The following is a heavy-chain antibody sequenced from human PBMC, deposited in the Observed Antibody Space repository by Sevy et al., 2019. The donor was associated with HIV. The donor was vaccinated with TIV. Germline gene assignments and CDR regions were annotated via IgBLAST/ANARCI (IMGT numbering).Heavy chain of an antibody. J-gene: IGHJ4*02. V-gene: IGHV1-69*13. CDR3: ARGGATGTRVY. CDR1: GGTFSSYG. D-gene: IGHD1-1*01. Sequence: ASVKVSCKASGGTFSSYGLSWVRQAPGQGLEWMGGIIPIFGKVNYAQMFQGRVTITADESTSTAYMELSSLRSEDTAVYYCARGGATGTRVYWGQGTLVTVSS. CDR2: IIPIFGKV.